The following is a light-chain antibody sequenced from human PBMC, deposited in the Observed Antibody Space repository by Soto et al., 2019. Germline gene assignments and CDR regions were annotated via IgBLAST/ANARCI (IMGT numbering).Light chain of an antibody. V-gene: IGLV2-14*01. CDR3: SSYTSSSTYV. CDR1: SSDIGNYNY. J-gene: IGLJ1*01. CDR2: EVS. Sequence: QSALTQPASVSGYPGQSITISCTGTSSDIGNYNYVSWYQQYPAKAPKLMIYEVSYRPSGVSNRFSGSKSGNTASLTISGLQAEDEADYYCSSYTSSSTYVFGTGTKLTVL.